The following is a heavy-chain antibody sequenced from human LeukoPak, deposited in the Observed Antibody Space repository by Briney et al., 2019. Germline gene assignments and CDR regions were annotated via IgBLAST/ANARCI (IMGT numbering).Heavy chain of an antibody. CDR3: AKHSTTWYVDY. V-gene: IGHV3-23*01. J-gene: IGHJ4*02. CDR2: ISGSGDST. Sequence: GGSLRLSCAASGFTFSTYAVNWVRQAPGKGLEWVSTISGSGDSTYYADSVKGRFTISRDNSKNTLYLQMNSLRAEDTALYYCAKHSTTWYVDYWGQGTLVTVSS. D-gene: IGHD6-13*01. CDR1: GFTFSTYA.